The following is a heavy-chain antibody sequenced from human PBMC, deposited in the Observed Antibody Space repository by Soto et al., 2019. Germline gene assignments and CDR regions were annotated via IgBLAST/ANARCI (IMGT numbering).Heavy chain of an antibody. V-gene: IGHV4-61*01. J-gene: IGHJ6*02. Sequence: SETLSLTCTVSGGSVSSGSYYWSRIRQPPGKGLEWIGYIYYSGSTNYNPSLKSRVTISVDTSKNQFSLKLSSVTAADTAVYYCARDVYSSSYGSVYYYYGMDVWGQGTTVTVSS. CDR1: GGSVSSGSYY. CDR2: IYYSGST. D-gene: IGHD6-6*01. CDR3: ARDVYSSSYGSVYYYYGMDV.